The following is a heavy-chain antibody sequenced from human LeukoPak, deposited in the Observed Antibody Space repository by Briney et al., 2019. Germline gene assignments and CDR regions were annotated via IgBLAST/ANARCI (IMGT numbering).Heavy chain of an antibody. CDR1: GGSVNSGRYC. CDR3: ARDTIYGGTSFRWFDP. V-gene: IGHV4-61*01. Sequence: SETLSLTCTVSGGSVNSGRYCWSWIRQPPGKGLEWIGYIYYSGSTNYSPSLKSRVSMSLEMSKNQFSLKLSSVTAADTALYYCARDTIYGGTSFRWFDPWGQGTLVTVSS. J-gene: IGHJ5*02. D-gene: IGHD4-23*01. CDR2: IYYSGST.